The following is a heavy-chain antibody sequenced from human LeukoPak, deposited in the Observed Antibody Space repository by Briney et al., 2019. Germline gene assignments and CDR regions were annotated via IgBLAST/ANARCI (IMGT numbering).Heavy chain of an antibody. CDR3: AKSLGSLTARSVDY. D-gene: IGHD2-21*02. Sequence: GGSLRLSCAASGFTFSNYDMHWVRQAPGKGLEWVAVISYDGTNKYYADSVKGRFTISRDNSKSTLYLQMNSLGAEDTAMYYCAKSLGSLTARSVDYWGQGTLVTVSS. CDR2: ISYDGTNK. CDR1: GFTFSNYD. J-gene: IGHJ4*02. V-gene: IGHV3-30*18.